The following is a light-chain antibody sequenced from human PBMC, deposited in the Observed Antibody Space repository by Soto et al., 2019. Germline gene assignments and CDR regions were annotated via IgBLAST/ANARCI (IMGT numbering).Light chain of an antibody. Sequence: QSVLTQPPSVSAAPGQKATISCSGSSSNIGDNSVSWYQQLPGTAPKLLIYDDNKRPSGIPDRFSGSKSGTSATLGITGFQTGDEADYYCGSWDSSLSAYVFGTGTKVTVL. CDR3: GSWDSSLSAYV. J-gene: IGLJ1*01. CDR1: SSNIGDNS. CDR2: DDN. V-gene: IGLV1-51*01.